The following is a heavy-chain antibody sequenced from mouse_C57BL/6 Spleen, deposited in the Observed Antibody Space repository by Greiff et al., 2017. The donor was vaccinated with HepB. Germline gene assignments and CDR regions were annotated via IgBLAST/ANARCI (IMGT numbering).Heavy chain of an antibody. J-gene: IGHJ2*01. D-gene: IGHD1-1*02. CDR2: IYPGDGDT. CDR3: ARRGGDVRYFDY. V-gene: IGHV1-80*01. Sequence: QVQLQQSGAELVKPGASVKISCKASGYAFSSYWMNWVKQRPGKGLEWIGQIYPGDGDTNYNGKFKGKATLTADKSSSTAYMQLSSLTSEDSAVYFCARRGGDVRYFDYWGQGTTLTVSS. CDR1: GYAFSSYW.